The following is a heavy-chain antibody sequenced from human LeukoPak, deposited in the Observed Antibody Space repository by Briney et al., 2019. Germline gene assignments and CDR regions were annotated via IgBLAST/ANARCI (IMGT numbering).Heavy chain of an antibody. J-gene: IGHJ6*02. CDR3: AALPITMVRGADYYYYGTDV. D-gene: IGHD3-10*01. V-gene: IGHV4-30-4*01. Sequence: SETPSLTCTVSGGSISSGDYYWSWIRQPPGKGLEWIGYIYYSGSTYYNPSLKSRVTISVDTSKNQFSLKLSSVTAADTAVYYCAALPITMVRGADYYYYGTDVWGQGTTVTVSS. CDR1: GGSISSGDYY. CDR2: IYYSGST.